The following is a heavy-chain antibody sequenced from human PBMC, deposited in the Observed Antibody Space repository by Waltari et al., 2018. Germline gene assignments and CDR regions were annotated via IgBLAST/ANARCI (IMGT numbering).Heavy chain of an antibody. CDR2: IYHTGNT. D-gene: IGHD2-8*01. J-gene: IGHJ4*02. V-gene: IGHV4-38-2*02. Sequence: QVQLQESGPGLVKPSETLSLTCTVSGYSISSGFYWGWIRQPPGKGLEWIGSIYHTGNTYYNPSLKSRLAISIDTSKNQFSLKLTSVTAADMAIYYCERVRYWSNTGSDFDYWGQGTLVTVSS. CDR1: GYSISSGFY. CDR3: ERVRYWSNTGSDFDY.